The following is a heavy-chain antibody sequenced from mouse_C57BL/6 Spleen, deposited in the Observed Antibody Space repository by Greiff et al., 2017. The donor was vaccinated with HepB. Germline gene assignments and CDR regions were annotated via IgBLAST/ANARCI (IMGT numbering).Heavy chain of an antibody. J-gene: IGHJ2*01. CDR1: GYTFTDYE. Sequence: VQLQQSGAELVRPGASVTLSCKASGYTFTDYEMHWVKQTPVHGLEWIGAIDPETGGTAYNQKFKGKAILTADKSSSTAYMELRSLTSEDSAVYYCTRIITTVGVFDYWGQGTTLTVSS. V-gene: IGHV1-15*01. D-gene: IGHD1-1*01. CDR3: TRIITTVGVFDY. CDR2: IDPETGGT.